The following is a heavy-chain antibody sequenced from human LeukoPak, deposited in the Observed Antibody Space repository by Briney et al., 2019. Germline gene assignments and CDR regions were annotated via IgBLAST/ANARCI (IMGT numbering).Heavy chain of an antibody. V-gene: IGHV3-48*03. J-gene: IGHJ2*01. CDR3: ARSNRYFDL. D-gene: IGHD2-8*01. CDR2: ISSSGTTI. CDR1: AFTLSTYE. Sequence: GGSLRLSCAASAFTLSTYEMNWVRQAPGKGLEWISYISSSGTTISYADSVKGRFTISRDNAKNSLYLQTNSLRDEDTAIYYCARSNRYFDLWGRGTLVTVSS.